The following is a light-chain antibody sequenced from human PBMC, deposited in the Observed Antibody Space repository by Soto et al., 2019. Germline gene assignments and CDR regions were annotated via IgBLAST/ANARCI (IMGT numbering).Light chain of an antibody. Sequence: QSVLTQPPSASGTPGQRVTISCSGSDSNIGNNFVYWYQQVPGTAPKLLIYRNDQRPSGVPDRSSGSKSGTSASLAISGLRSEDEADYYCAAWDDTLNGVFGAGTKVTVL. CDR2: RND. V-gene: IGLV1-47*01. J-gene: IGLJ1*01. CDR1: DSNIGNNF. CDR3: AAWDDTLNGV.